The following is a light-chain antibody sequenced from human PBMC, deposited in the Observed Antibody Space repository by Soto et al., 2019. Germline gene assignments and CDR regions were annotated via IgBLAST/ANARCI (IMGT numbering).Light chain of an antibody. CDR2: GAS. Sequence: EIAMTQSPATLSVSPGERATLSCRASQSVSSNLAWYQQKPGQAPRLLIYGASTRATGIPARFSGSGSGTEFTLTISSLQSEDFAVYYCQQYNNWPWTFGQGTMV. J-gene: IGKJ1*01. V-gene: IGKV3-15*01. CDR1: QSVSSN. CDR3: QQYNNWPWT.